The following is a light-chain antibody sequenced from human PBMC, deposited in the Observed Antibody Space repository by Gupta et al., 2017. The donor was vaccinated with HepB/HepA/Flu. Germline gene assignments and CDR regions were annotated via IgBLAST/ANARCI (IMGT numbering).Light chain of an antibody. CDR3: QQYGSSFT. CDR1: QSVTSSY. Sequence: EIVLTQSPGTLSLSPGERATLSCRASQSVTSSYLAWYQQKPGQAPRFLIYGASSRATGIPDRFSGSGSGTDFTLTISRLEPEDFAVYYCQQYGSSFTLGQGTRLEIK. J-gene: IGKJ5*01. CDR2: GAS. V-gene: IGKV3-20*01.